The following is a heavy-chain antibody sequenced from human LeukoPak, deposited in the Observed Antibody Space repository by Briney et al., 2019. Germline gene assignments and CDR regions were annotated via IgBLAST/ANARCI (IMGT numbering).Heavy chain of an antibody. Sequence: GGSLRLSCAASGFTFSGYGMHWVRQAPGKGLEWVAFIRYDGSNKYYADSVKGRFTISRDNSKNTLYLQMNSLRAEDTAVYYCAKDKYGDPYYFDYWGQGTLVTVSS. CDR1: GFTFSGYG. D-gene: IGHD4-17*01. CDR3: AKDKYGDPYYFDY. J-gene: IGHJ4*02. V-gene: IGHV3-30*02. CDR2: IRYDGSNK.